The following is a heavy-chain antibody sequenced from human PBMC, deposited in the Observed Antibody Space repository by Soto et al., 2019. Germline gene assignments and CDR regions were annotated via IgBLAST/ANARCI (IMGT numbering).Heavy chain of an antibody. D-gene: IGHD2-2*02. CDR1: GGTFSSYT. J-gene: IGHJ4*02. V-gene: IGHV1-69*02. Sequence: QVQLVQSGAEVKKPGSSVKVSCKASGGTFSSYTISWVRQAPGQGLEWMGRIIPILGIANYAQKFQGRVPISANKTXSTAYMELSSLRSEDTAVYYCAMEYCSSASCYRDYWGQGTLVTVSS. CDR3: AMEYCSSASCYRDY. CDR2: IIPILGIA.